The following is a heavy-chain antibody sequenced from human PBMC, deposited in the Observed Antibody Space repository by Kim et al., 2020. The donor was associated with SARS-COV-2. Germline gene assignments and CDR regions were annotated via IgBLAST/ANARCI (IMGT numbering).Heavy chain of an antibody. CDR1: GYTFTSYA. CDR2: INAGNGNT. V-gene: IGHV1-3*01. CDR3: ARVFHPLGEYCSGGSCYGYYYYGMDV. Sequence: ASVKVSCKASGYTFTSYAMHWVRQAPGQRLEWMGWINAGNGNTKYSQKFQGRVTITRDTSASTAYMELSSLRSEDTAVYYCARVFHPLGEYCSGGSCYGYYYYGMDVWGQGTTVTVSS. J-gene: IGHJ6*02. D-gene: IGHD2-15*01.